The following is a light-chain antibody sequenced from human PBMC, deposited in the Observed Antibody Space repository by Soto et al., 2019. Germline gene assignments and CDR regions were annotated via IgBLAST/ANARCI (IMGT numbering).Light chain of an antibody. J-gene: IGKJ2*01. CDR1: QSVSSSY. CDR3: QQYGSSPRT. Sequence: EIVLTQSPGTLSLSPGERATLSCRASQSVSSSYLAWYQQKPGQAPRLLIYGASSRATGIPDRFSGSGSGTDFTLTIRRLEPEDLAVYYCQQYGSSPRTFGQGTKLEIK. V-gene: IGKV3-20*01. CDR2: GAS.